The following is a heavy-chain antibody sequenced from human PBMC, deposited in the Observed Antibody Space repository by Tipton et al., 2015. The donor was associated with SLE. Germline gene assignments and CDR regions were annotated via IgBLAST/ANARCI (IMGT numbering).Heavy chain of an antibody. CDR1: GLTFSTYS. CDR3: ARDIGSYYAMDV. D-gene: IGHD3-10*01. Sequence: SLRLSCAASGLTFSTYSMNWVRQAPGKGLEWVSSISDRSSYIYYADSVKGRFTIARDNSKNTLYLQMNSLRAEDTAVYYCARDIGSYYAMDVWGQGTTVTVSS. J-gene: IGHJ6*02. CDR2: ISDRSSYI. V-gene: IGHV3-21*01.